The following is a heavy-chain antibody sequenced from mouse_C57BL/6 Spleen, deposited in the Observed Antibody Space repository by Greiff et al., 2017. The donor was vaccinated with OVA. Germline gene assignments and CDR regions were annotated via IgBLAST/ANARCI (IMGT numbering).Heavy chain of an antibody. CDR1: GYTFTTYP. J-gene: IGHJ4*01. CDR3: ARNYAGYYHAMDY. Sequence: QVQLQQSGAELVKPGASVKMSCKASGYTFTTYPIEWMKQNHGKSLEWIGNFHPYNDDNKYNEKFKGKATLTVEKSLSTVYLEISRLTSVYSAVYYCARNYAGYYHAMDYWGQGTSVTVSS. D-gene: IGHD2-3*01. V-gene: IGHV1-47*01. CDR2: FHPYNDDN.